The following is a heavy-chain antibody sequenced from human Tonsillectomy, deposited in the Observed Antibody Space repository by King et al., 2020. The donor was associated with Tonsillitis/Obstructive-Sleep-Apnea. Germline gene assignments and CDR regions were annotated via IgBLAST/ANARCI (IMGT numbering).Heavy chain of an antibody. V-gene: IGHV4-34*01. CDR3: ARAEYSSSSLYYYYYIDV. Sequence: VQLQQWGAGLLKPSETLSLTCAVYGGSFSGYYWSWIRQPPGKGLEWIGEINHSGSTNYNPSLKSPVTISVDTSKNQFSLKLSSVTAADTAVYYCARAEYSSSSLYYYYYIDVWGKGTTVTVSS. CDR1: GGSFSGYY. D-gene: IGHD6-6*01. J-gene: IGHJ6*03. CDR2: INHSGST.